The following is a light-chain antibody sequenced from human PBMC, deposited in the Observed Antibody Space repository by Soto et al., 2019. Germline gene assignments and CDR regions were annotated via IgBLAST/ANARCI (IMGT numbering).Light chain of an antibody. J-gene: IGLJ3*02. CDR2: EGS. CDR3: CSYAGASTWV. Sequence: QSAVTQPASVSGSPGQSITISCTGSTSDVGNYNLVSWYQQYPGKAPKLIIYEGSKRPSEVSNHFSGSKSGNTASLTISGLQSEDEADYYCCSYAGASTWVFGGGTKLTVL. CDR1: TSDVGNYNL. V-gene: IGLV2-23*01.